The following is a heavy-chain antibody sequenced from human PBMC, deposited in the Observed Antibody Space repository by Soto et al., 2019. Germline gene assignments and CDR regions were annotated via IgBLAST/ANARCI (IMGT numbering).Heavy chain of an antibody. J-gene: IGHJ4*02. Sequence: EVQLLESGGGLVQPGGSLRLSCAASGFTFSSYAMSWVRQAPGKGLEWVSAISGSGGSTYYADSVKGRFTISRDNSKNTLYMQMNSLRAEDTAVYYCAKDHRWHYFFRYDYWGQGTLVTVSS. CDR3: AKDHRWHYFFRYDY. D-gene: IGHD2-15*01. CDR2: ISGSGGST. CDR1: GFTFSSYA. V-gene: IGHV3-23*01.